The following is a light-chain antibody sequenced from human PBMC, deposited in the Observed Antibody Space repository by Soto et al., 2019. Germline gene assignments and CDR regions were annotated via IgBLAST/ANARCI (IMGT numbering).Light chain of an antibody. CDR1: QTVGSTY. V-gene: IGKV3D-20*01. Sequence: EIVLTQSPATLSLSPGERATLSCGASQTVGSTYLAWYHQKPGLAPRLLIYDTSSRATGIPDRFSGSGSGTDVTLSISRLEPEDFAVYSYQHYGSSPRTFGQGAKVEIK. CDR3: QHYGSSPRT. J-gene: IGKJ1*01. CDR2: DTS.